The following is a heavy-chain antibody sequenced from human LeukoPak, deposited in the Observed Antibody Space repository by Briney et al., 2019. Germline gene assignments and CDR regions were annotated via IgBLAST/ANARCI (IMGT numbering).Heavy chain of an antibody. J-gene: IGHJ4*02. CDR2: ISYSGST. CDR3: ARQESSYGDY. CDR1: GGSISTYY. D-gene: IGHD3-16*02. Sequence: PSQTLSLTCTVSGGSISTYYWTWIRQPPGKGLEWIGSISYSGSTNNSPSLEGRVTMSVDTSKNQFSLKLSSVTAADTAVYFCARQESSYGDYWGQGILVTVSS. V-gene: IGHV4-59*08.